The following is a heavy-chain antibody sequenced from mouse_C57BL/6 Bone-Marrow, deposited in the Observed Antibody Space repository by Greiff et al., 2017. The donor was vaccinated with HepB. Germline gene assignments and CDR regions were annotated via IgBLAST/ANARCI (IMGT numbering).Heavy chain of an antibody. CDR3: ARGGSNYGFAY. CDR2: INPNNGGT. J-gene: IGHJ3*01. D-gene: IGHD2-5*01. CDR1: GYTFTDYN. V-gene: IGHV1-18*01. Sequence: EVQLQQSGPELVKPGASVKIPCKASGYTFTDYNMDWVKQSHGKSLEWIGDINPNNGGTIYNQKFKGKATLTVDKSSSTAYMELRSLTSEDTAVYYCARGGSNYGFAYWGQGTLVTVSA.